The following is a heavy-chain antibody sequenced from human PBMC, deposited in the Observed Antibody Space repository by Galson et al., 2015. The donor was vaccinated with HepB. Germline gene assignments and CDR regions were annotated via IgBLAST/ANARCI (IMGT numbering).Heavy chain of an antibody. Sequence: SVKVSCKASGFTFTSSAVQWVRQARGQRLEWIGWIVVGSGNTNYAQKFQERVTITRDMSTSTAYMELSSLRSEDTAVYYCAAEPPTVTTGGYYYYYGMDVWGQGTTVTVSS. CDR1: GFTFTSSA. CDR3: AAEPPTVTTGGYYYYYGMDV. V-gene: IGHV1-58*01. D-gene: IGHD4-17*01. J-gene: IGHJ6*02. CDR2: IVVGSGNT.